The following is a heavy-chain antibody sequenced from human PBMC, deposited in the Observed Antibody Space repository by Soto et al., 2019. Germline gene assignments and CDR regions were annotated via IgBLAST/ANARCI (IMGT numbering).Heavy chain of an antibody. CDR1: GFTFSSYA. CDR2: ISGSGGST. CDR3: AKDWGLSGDSNWFAP. V-gene: IGHV3-23*01. J-gene: IGHJ5*02. D-gene: IGHD2-21*02. Sequence: EVQLLESGGGLVQPGGSLRLSCAASGFTFSSYAMSWVRQAPGKGLEWVSAISGSGGSTYYADSVKGRSTISRVNSRIRVYLQRTGLSAENTAVYYGAKDWGLSGDSNWFAPWGQGTLVTVSS.